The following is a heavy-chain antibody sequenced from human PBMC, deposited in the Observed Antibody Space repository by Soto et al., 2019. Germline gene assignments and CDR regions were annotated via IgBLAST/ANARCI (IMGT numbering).Heavy chain of an antibody. CDR1: GGSISSSSYY. Sequence: ASETLSLTCTVSGGSISSSSYYWGWIRQPPGKGLEWIGSIYYSGSTYYNPSLKSRVTISVDTSKNQFSLKLSSVTAADTAVYYCASIRYCSSTSCYATFDYWGQGTLVTVS. J-gene: IGHJ4*02. CDR2: IYYSGST. V-gene: IGHV4-39*01. D-gene: IGHD2-2*01. CDR3: ASIRYCSSTSCYATFDY.